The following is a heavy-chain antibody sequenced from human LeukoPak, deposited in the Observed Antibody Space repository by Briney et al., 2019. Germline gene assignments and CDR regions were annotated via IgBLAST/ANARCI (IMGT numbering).Heavy chain of an antibody. D-gene: IGHD2-15*01. CDR2: ISSDGSDT. V-gene: IGHV3-74*01. CDR3: ARSRIYYYGMDV. CDR1: GFTFSSDY. J-gene: IGHJ6*02. Sequence: GGSLRLSCAASGFTFSSDYMHWVRQTPGKGLVWVSRISSDGSDTSYADSVKGRFTISRDNAKTTLYLQMNSLRAEDTAVYYCARSRIYYYGMDVWGQGTTVTVSS.